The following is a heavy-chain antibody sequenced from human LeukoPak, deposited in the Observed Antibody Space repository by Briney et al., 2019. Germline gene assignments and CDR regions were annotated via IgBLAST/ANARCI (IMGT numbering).Heavy chain of an antibody. Sequence: ASVKVSCKASGYTFTGYYMHWVRQAPGQGLEWMGWINPNSGGTNYAQKFQGRVTMTRDTSTSTAYMELSSLRSDDTAVYYCARDQGYSNDHYYCHGGMDVWGEGTTVTVSS. CDR3: ARDQGYSNDHYYCHGGMDV. D-gene: IGHD4-11*01. CDR2: INPNSGGT. J-gene: IGHJ6*04. CDR1: GYTFTGYY. V-gene: IGHV1-2*02.